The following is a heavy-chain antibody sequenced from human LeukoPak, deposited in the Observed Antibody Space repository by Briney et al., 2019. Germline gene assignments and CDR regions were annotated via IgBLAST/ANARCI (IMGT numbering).Heavy chain of an antibody. J-gene: IGHJ4*02. Sequence: ASVKVSCKASGYTFTGYYMHWVRQAPGQGLEWMGWINPNSGSTSYAQKFHGRVTMTRDMSTSTVYMELSSLRSEDTAVYYCARGIRYFDWLDIDYWGQGTLVTVSS. CDR2: INPNSGST. V-gene: IGHV1-46*01. D-gene: IGHD3-9*01. CDR1: GYTFTGYY. CDR3: ARGIRYFDWLDIDY.